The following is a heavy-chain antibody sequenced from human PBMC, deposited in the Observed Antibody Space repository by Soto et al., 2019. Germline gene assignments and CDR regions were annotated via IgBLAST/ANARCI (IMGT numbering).Heavy chain of an antibody. CDR1: GGTFSSYT. V-gene: IGHV1-69*02. CDR3: ASGYCSSTSCLPFDD. Sequence: GASVKVSCKASGGTFSSYTISWVRQAPGQGLEWMGRIIPILGIANYAQKFQGRVTITADKSTSTAYMELSSLRSEDTAVYYCASGYCSSTSCLPFDDWGQGTLVTVSS. J-gene: IGHJ4*02. CDR2: IIPILGIA. D-gene: IGHD2-2*01.